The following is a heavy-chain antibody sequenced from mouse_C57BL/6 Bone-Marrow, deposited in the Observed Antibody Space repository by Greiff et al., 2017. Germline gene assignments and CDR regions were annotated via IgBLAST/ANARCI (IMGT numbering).Heavy chain of an antibody. CDR2: ISDGGSYT. CDR1: GFTFSSYA. V-gene: IGHV5-4*01. CDR3: ARDLELYDY. D-gene: IGHD2-12*01. J-gene: IGHJ2*01. Sequence: EVQLVESGGGLVKPGGSLKLSCAASGFTFSSYAMSWVRQTPEKGLEWVATISDGGSYTYYPDNVKGRFTISRDNANNNLYLQMSHLKSEDTAMYYCARDLELYDYWGQGTTLTVSS.